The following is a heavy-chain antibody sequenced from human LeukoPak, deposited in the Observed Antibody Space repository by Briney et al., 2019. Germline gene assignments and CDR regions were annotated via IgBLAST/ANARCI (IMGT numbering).Heavy chain of an antibody. CDR1: RYTFTDYY. V-gene: IGHV1-2*02. CDR2: INPNSGGT. D-gene: IGHD3-3*01. J-gene: IGHJ4*02. Sequence: ASVNVSFKASRYTFTDYYMHWVRQAPGQGLEWMGWINPNSGGTNYAQKFQGRVTMTRDTSISTAYMELSRLRSDDTAVYYCARNSYYDFWSGYSFDYWGQGPLVTVSS. CDR3: ARNSYYDFWSGYSFDY.